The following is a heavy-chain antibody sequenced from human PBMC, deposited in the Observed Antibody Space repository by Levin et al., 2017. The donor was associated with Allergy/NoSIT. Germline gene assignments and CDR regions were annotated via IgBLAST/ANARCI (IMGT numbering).Heavy chain of an antibody. CDR2: IYDGGST. D-gene: IGHD6-13*01. Sequence: SQTLSLTCTVSGGSISSSYWSWIRQPPGKGLEYIGYIYDGGSTNYNPSLKSRVTIAVETSKNQFSLRLTSVTAADTAVYYCASLDNTWYPSDYWGQGTLVTVSS. V-gene: IGHV4-59*01. CDR1: GGSISSSY. CDR3: ASLDNTWYPSDY. J-gene: IGHJ4*02.